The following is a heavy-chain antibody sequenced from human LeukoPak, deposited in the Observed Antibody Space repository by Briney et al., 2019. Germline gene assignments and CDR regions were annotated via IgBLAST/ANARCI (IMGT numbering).Heavy chain of an antibody. D-gene: IGHD6-19*01. CDR1: GYTLTELS. CDR2: FDPEDGET. CDR3: ATGLGWAGQGNWFDP. J-gene: IGHJ5*02. Sequence: ASVKVSCKVSGYTLTELSMHWVRQAPGKGLEWVGGFDPEDGETIYAQKFQGRVTMTEDTSTDTAYMGLSSLRSEDTAVYYCATGLGWAGQGNWFDPWGQGTLVTVSS. V-gene: IGHV1-24*01.